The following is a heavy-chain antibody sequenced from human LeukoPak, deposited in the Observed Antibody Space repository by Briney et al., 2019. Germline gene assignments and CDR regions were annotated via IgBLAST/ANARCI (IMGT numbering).Heavy chain of an antibody. CDR1: GFTFSGYW. CDR3: AEHPGNYESASI. V-gene: IGHV3-74*01. J-gene: IGHJ3*02. CDR2: IDGYGSTI. D-gene: IGHD3-22*01. Sequence: GGSLRLSXAASGFTFSGYWMHWVRQAPGKGLVWVSRIDGYGSTINYADSVKGRFTISRDNAKNMLYLQMNSLRAEDTAVYYCAEHPGNYESASIWGQGTMVTVSS.